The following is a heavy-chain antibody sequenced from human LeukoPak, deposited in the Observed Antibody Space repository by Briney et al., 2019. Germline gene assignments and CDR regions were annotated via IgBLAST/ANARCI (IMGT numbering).Heavy chain of an antibody. D-gene: IGHD3-9*01. J-gene: IGHJ6*02. V-gene: IGHV4-61*01. CDR3: ARVSKNYDILTGFGLYYYYYGMDV. CDR1: GGSVSSGSYY. CDR2: IYYSGST. Sequence: SETPSLTCTVSGGSVSSGSYYWSWIRQPPGKGLEWIGYIYYSGSTNYNPSLKSRVTISVDTSKNQFSLKLSSVTAADTAVYYCARVSKNYDILTGFGLYYYYYGMDVWGQGTTATVSS.